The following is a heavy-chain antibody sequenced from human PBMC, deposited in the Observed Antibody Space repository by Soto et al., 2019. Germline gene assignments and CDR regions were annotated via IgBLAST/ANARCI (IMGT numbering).Heavy chain of an antibody. J-gene: IGHJ6*03. V-gene: IGHV4-59*08. Sequence: SETLSLTCTVSGGSISSYYCSWIRQPPGKGLEWIGYIYYSGSTNYNPSLKSRVTISVDTSKNQFSLKLSSVTAADTAVYYCARQGELRGYSGYDLGSYMDVWGKGTTVTVSS. CDR3: ARQGELRGYSGYDLGSYMDV. CDR2: IYYSGST. D-gene: IGHD5-12*01. CDR1: GGSISSYY.